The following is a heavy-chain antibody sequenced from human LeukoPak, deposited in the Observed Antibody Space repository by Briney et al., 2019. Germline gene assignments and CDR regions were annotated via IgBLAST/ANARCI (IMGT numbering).Heavy chain of an antibody. CDR2: INTYNGNT. J-gene: IGHJ4*02. CDR3: ARGGPHYDILTGYYCAH. V-gene: IGHV1-18*01. D-gene: IGHD3-9*01. CDR1: GGTFSSYA. Sequence: EASVKVSCKASGGTFSSYAISWVRQAPGQGLEWMGWINTYNGNTNFAQKLQDRVTMTTDTSTSTAYMELRSLRSDDTAVYYCARGGPHYDILTGYYCAHRGQGTLVTVSS.